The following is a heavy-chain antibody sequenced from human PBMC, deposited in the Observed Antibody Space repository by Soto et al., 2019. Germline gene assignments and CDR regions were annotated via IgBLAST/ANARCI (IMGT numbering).Heavy chain of an antibody. V-gene: IGHV3-23*01. CDR1: GFTFSDYA. D-gene: IGHD3-10*01. J-gene: IGHJ1*01. CDR3: AKVLSKNYYYPFYF. Sequence: GESLRLSCTASGFTFSDYAMAWVRQAPGKGLEWVSTISGGSSVTYYGDSVKGRFTISRDNAKKTLFLQLNRLSAEDTATYYCAKVLSKNYYYPFYFWGQGT. CDR2: ISGGSSVT.